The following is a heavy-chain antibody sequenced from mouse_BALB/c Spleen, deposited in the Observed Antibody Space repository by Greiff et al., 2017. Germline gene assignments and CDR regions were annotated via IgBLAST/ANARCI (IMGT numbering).Heavy chain of an antibody. Sequence: QVQLQQSGAELVKPGASVKLSCKASGYTFTSYYMYWVKQRPGQGLEWIGEINPSNGGTNFNEKFKSKATLTVDKSSSTAYMQLSSLTSEDSAVYYCTRGGTGNAMDYWGQGTSVTVSS. CDR2: INPSNGGT. CDR3: TRGGTGNAMDY. D-gene: IGHD3-3*01. CDR1: GYTFTSYY. J-gene: IGHJ4*01. V-gene: IGHV1S81*02.